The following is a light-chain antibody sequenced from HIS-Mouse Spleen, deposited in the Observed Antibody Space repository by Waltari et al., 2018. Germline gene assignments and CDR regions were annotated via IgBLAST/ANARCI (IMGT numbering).Light chain of an antibody. V-gene: IGKV1-9*01. CDR1: QGISSY. Sequence: DIQLTQSPSFLYASVGDRDTITCRASQGISSYLAWYQQIPGKAPKLLIYAASTLQSGVPSRFSGSGSGTEFTLTISSLQPEDFATYYCQQLNSYPPTFGQGTKVEIK. CDR3: QQLNSYPPT. CDR2: AAS. J-gene: IGKJ1*01.